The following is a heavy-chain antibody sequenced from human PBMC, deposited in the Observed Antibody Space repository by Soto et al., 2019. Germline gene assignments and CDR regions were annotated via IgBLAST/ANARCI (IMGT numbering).Heavy chain of an antibody. CDR3: ARMSAELVLSHYYYYMDV. V-gene: IGHV3-33*01. J-gene: IGHJ6*03. D-gene: IGHD6-6*01. CDR1: GFTFSSYG. Sequence: GGSLRLSCAASGFTFSSYGMHWVRQAPGKGLEWVAVIWYDGSNKYYADSVKGRFTISRDNSKNTLYLQMNSLRAEDTAVYYCARMSAELVLSHYYYYMDVWGKGTTVTVSS. CDR2: IWYDGSNK.